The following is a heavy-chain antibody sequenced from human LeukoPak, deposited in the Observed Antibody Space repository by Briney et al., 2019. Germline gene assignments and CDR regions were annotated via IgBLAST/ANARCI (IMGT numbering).Heavy chain of an antibody. CDR2: IYTSGST. V-gene: IGHV4-4*07. Sequence: PSETLSLTCTVSGGSISSYYWSWIRQPAGKGLEWIGRIYTSGSTNYNPSLKSRVTMSVDTSKNQFSLKLSSVTAADTAVYYCARDTRPGYSDYATIHNWFDPWGQGTLVTVSS. CDR1: GGSISSYY. CDR3: ARDTRPGYSDYATIHNWFDP. D-gene: IGHD5-12*01. J-gene: IGHJ5*02.